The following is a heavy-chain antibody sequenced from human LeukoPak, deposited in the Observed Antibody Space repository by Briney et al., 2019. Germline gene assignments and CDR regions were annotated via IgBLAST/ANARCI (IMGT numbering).Heavy chain of an antibody. Sequence: SETLSLTCTVSGGSISSSSYYWGWIRQPPGKGLEWIGSIYYSGSTYYNPSLKSRVTISVDTSKNQFSLKLSSVTAADTAVYYCARDLGSGTMIVVVPDAFDIWGQGTMVTVSS. J-gene: IGHJ3*02. CDR1: GGSISSSSYY. D-gene: IGHD3-22*01. V-gene: IGHV4-39*02. CDR3: ARDLGSGTMIVVVPDAFDI. CDR2: IYYSGST.